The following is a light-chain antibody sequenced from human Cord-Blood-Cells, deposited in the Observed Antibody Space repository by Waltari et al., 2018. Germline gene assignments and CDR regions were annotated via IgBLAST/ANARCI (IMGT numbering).Light chain of an antibody. CDR1: SLRCYY. V-gene: IGLV3-19*01. Sequence: SSDLTPDPAVSVALGQTVRITCLGESLRCYYECWYQQKPVQAPVLVIYGKNNRPSGTPDRFSGSSSGNTASLTITGAQAEDEADYYCNSRDSSGNHYVFGTGTKVTVL. J-gene: IGLJ1*01. CDR3: NSRDSSGNHYV. CDR2: GKN.